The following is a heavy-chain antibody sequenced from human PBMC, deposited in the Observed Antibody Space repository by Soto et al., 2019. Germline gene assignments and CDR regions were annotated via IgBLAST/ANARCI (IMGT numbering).Heavy chain of an antibody. CDR1: GFTFSSYS. D-gene: IGHD1-7*01. CDR3: ASDVDARLELQYYDYYYMDV. V-gene: IGHV3-21*01. Sequence: EVQLVESGGGLVKPRGSLRLSCAASGFTFSSYSMNWVRQAPGKGLEWVSSISSSSSYIYYADSVKGRFTISRDNAKNKLYLQLNSLSSEDSAVYYCASDVDARLELQYYDYYYMDVWGNGTTVTVSS. CDR2: ISSSSSYI. J-gene: IGHJ6*03.